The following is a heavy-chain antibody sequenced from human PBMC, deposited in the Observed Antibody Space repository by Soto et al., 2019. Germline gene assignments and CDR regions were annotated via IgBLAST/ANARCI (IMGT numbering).Heavy chain of an antibody. CDR1: GLNFNRNG. D-gene: IGHD2-15*01. Sequence: QVQLVESGGGVVQPGRSLRLSCAASGLNFNRNGMHWVRQAPGKGLEWVAVIWYDGSKESYSDSVKGRFTISRDNSKNTLYVQMKSVRVEDTAVYFCARDRSARNYFYYGMDVWGQGTTVTVS. V-gene: IGHV3-33*01. CDR3: ARDRSARNYFYYGMDV. J-gene: IGHJ6*02. CDR2: IWYDGSKE.